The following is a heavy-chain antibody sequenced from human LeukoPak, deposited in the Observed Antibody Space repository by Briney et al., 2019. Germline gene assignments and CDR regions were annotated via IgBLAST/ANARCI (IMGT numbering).Heavy chain of an antibody. CDR1: GFTFSSYG. V-gene: IGHV3-30*03. D-gene: IGHD3-22*01. CDR3: ARSPHYYDSSGYGFDY. Sequence: GGSLRLSCAASGFTFSSYGMHWVRQAPGKGLEWVAVISYDGSNKYYADSVKGRSTISRDNSKNTLYLQMNSLRAEDTAVYYCARSPHYYDSSGYGFDYWGQGTLVTVSS. CDR2: ISYDGSNK. J-gene: IGHJ4*02.